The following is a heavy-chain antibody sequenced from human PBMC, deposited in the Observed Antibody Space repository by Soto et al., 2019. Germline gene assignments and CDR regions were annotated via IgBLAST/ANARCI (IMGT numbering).Heavy chain of an antibody. V-gene: IGHV3-48*02. Sequence: EVQLVESGGGLVQPGGSLRLSCAASGFTFSSYSMNWVRQAPGKGLEWVSYISSSSSTIYYADSVKGRFTISRDNAKNSLYLQMNSLRDEDTAVYYCARRFYDSSGYYYYFAYWGQGTLVTVSS. D-gene: IGHD3-22*01. CDR3: ARRFYDSSGYYYYFAY. CDR1: GFTFSSYS. J-gene: IGHJ4*02. CDR2: ISSSSSTI.